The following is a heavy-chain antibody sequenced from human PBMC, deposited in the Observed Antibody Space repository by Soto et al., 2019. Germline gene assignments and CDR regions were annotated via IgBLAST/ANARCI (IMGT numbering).Heavy chain of an antibody. Sequence: SETLSLTCAVSSGSISSSNWWSWVRQPPGKGLEWIGEIYHSGSTNYNPSLKSRVTISVDKSKNQFSLKLSSVTAADTAVYYCARDRVEGYGDYVNAFAIRGQGTMVTVSS. V-gene: IGHV4-4*02. CDR1: SGSISSSNW. CDR3: ARDRVEGYGDYVNAFAI. CDR2: IYHSGST. D-gene: IGHD4-17*01. J-gene: IGHJ3*02.